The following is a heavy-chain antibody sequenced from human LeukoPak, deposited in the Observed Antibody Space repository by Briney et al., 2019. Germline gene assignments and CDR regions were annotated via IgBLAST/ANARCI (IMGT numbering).Heavy chain of an antibody. V-gene: IGHV4-38-2*02. Sequence: SETLSLTCTVSGYSISSGYYWAWIRQPPGKGLQWIGNIYHSGNTYYNPSLKSRVSISVDTSKNQFSLKLNSVTAADTAVYYCARTTEDCSSTSCYQYWFDPWGQGTLVTVSS. CDR3: ARTTEDCSSTSCYQYWFDP. CDR1: GYSISSGYY. CDR2: IYHSGNT. D-gene: IGHD2-2*01. J-gene: IGHJ5*02.